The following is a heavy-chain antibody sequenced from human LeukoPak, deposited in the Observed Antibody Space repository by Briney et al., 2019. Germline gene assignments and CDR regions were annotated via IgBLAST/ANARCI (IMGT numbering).Heavy chain of an antibody. D-gene: IGHD3-22*01. J-gene: IGHJ4*02. CDR1: GYSISSGYY. CDR3: AGQGDYYDSSGYYYVDY. CDR2: IYHSGST. Sequence: SETLSLTCAVSGYSISSGYYWGWIRQPPGKGLEWIGSIYHSGSTYYNPSLKSRVTISVDTSKNQFSLKLSSVTAADTAVYYCAGQGDYYDSSGYYYVDYWGQGTLVTVPS. V-gene: IGHV4-38-2*01.